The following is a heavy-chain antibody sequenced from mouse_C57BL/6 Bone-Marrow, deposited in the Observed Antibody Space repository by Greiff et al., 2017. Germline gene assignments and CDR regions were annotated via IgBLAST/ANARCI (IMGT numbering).Heavy chain of an antibody. CDR1: GYTFTSYW. CDR2: IDPTDSYT. CDR3: ARDDDDVYYAMDY. D-gene: IGHD2-4*01. Sequence: QVQLQQPGAELVKPGASVKLSCKASGYTFTSYWMQWVKQRPGQGLEWIGEIDPTDSYTNYNQKFNGTATLTVYTSSSTAYMQRSRLTSEDSAVYYGARDDDDVYYAMDYWGQGTSVTVSA. V-gene: IGHV1-50*01. J-gene: IGHJ4*01.